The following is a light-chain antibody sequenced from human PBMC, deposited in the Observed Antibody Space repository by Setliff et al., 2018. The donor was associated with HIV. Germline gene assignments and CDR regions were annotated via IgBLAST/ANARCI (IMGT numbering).Light chain of an antibody. CDR3: SSYAGSNNQV. CDR2: EVS. J-gene: IGLJ2*01. Sequence: SALTQPPSASGSPGQSVTISCTGTSSDVGGYNYVSWYQQHPGKAPKLMIYEVSKRPSGVPDRFSGSKSGNTASLTVSGLQAEDEADYYCSSYAGSNNQVFGGGTK. V-gene: IGLV2-8*01. CDR1: SSDVGGYNY.